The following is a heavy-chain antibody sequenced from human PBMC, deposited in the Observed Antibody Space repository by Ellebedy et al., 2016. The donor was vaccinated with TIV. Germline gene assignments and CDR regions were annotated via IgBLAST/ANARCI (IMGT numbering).Heavy chain of an antibody. CDR2: IVGSGATK. D-gene: IGHD1-26*01. CDR3: AKDPWGVGPAFDI. CDR1: GFTFSSYA. V-gene: IGHV3-23*01. Sequence: GESLKISCAASGFTFSSYAMSWVRQAPGKGLEWVSGIVGSGATKYADSVKGRFSISRDNSKNTLYLHMDSLRADDTAIYYCAKDPWGVGPAFDIWGPGTMVTVSS. J-gene: IGHJ3*02.